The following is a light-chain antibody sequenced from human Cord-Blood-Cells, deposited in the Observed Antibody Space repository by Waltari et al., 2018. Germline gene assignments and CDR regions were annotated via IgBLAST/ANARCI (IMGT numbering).Light chain of an antibody. CDR3: QQYDNLPYT. V-gene: IGKV1-33*01. J-gene: IGKJ2*01. CDR2: DAS. Sequence: DIQMTQSPSSLSASVGDRVTITCQARQDISNYLNWYQQKPGKAPKLLIYDASNLETGVPSRFNGSGSGTDFTFTISSLQPEDIATYYCQQYDNLPYTFGQGTKLEIK. CDR1: QDISNY.